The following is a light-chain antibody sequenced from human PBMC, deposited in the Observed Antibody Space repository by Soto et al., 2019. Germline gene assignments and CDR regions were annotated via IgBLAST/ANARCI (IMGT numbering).Light chain of an antibody. V-gene: IGKV1-39*01. Sequence: DIQMTPSPSTLSASVGDRVTITCRASQSISTYLNWYQKKPGKAPNLLIYDASRLQSGVPSRFSGSGGGTDFTLTISSLQPEDFATYYCQQSYSTPWTFGQGTKVDIK. CDR3: QQSYSTPWT. J-gene: IGKJ1*01. CDR2: DAS. CDR1: QSISTY.